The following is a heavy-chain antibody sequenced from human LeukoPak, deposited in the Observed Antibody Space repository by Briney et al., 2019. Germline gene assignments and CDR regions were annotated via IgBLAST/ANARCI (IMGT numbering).Heavy chain of an antibody. CDR1: GGSISSYY. V-gene: IGHV4-59*01. CDR2: IYYSGSI. J-gene: IGHJ4*02. D-gene: IGHD6-19*01. CDR3: ARTSRGYSSGWYYFDY. Sequence: SEILSLTCTVSGGSISSYYWSWIRQPPGKGLEWIGYIYYSGSITSNPSLKSRVTISVDTSKNQFSLKLSSVTAADTAVYYCARTSRGYSSGWYYFDYWGQGTLVTVSS.